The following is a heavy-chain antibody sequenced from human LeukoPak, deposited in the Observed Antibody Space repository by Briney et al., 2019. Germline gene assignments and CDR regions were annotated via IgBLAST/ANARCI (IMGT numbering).Heavy chain of an antibody. D-gene: IGHD4-17*01. Sequence: ASVKVSCKASGYTFTSYDINWVRQATGQGLEWMGWISAYNGNTNYAQKLQGRVTMTTDTSTSTAYMELRSLRSDDTAVYYCARVEYGDYQTLDYWGQGTLVTVSS. CDR2: ISAYNGNT. CDR1: GYTFTSYD. CDR3: ARVEYGDYQTLDY. V-gene: IGHV1-18*01. J-gene: IGHJ4*02.